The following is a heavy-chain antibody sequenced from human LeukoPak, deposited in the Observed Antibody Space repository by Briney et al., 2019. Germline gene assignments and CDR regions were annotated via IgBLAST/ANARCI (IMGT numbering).Heavy chain of an antibody. D-gene: IGHD6-6*01. J-gene: IGHJ4*02. Sequence: NSGGSLRLSCAASGFTFSSYSMNWVRQAPGKGLEWVSSISGSSSYIYYADSVKGRFTISRDNAKNSLYLQMNSLRAEDTALYYCAKDQLHSSSSVFDYWGQGTLVTVSS. CDR3: AKDQLHSSSSVFDY. CDR1: GFTFSSYS. V-gene: IGHV3-21*04. CDR2: ISGSSSYI.